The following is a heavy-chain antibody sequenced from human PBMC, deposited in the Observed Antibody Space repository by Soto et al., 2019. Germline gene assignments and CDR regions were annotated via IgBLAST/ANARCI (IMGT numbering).Heavy chain of an antibody. CDR2: ISGSGGST. CDR1: GFTFSSYA. J-gene: IGHJ5*02. Sequence: PGGSLRLSCAASGFTFSSYAMSWVRQAPGKGLEWVTAISGSGGSTYYADSVKGRFTISRDNSKNTVCMLMNRLWAGDMAVYYCVVPGAMVRRVTNWCDTRGQGTLVTVS. V-gene: IGHV3-23*01. CDR3: VVPGAMVRRVTNWCDT. D-gene: IGHD3-10*01.